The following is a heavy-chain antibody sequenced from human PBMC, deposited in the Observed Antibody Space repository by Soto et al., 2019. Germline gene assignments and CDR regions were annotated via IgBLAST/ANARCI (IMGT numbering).Heavy chain of an antibody. D-gene: IGHD6-19*01. V-gene: IGHV1-18*01. CDR2: ISAYNGNT. CDR1: GYTFTSYG. Sequence: QVQLVQSGAEVKKPGASVKVSCKASGYTFTSYGISWVRQAPGQGLEWMGWISAYNGNTNYAQKLQGRVTMTTDTTTSTDSMEPRRLRSADTAVYYCARVGVAGTESFDYWGQGTLVTVSS. CDR3: ARVGVAGTESFDY. J-gene: IGHJ4*02.